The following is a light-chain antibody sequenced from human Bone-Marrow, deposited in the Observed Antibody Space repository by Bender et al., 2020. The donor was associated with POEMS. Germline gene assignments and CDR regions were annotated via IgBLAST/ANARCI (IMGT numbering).Light chain of an antibody. CDR3: STWDEGLRGRV. CDR1: GSNIGGYP. V-gene: IGLV1-44*01. CDR2: TNN. Sequence: QSVLTQPPSVSGTPGQRVTISCSGSGSNIGGYPVNWYQQLPGTSPRLLIYTNNERPSWVPDRFSCSKSGTSASLALTGRQAEDEADYYCSTWDEGLRGRVFGGGTKLTVL. J-gene: IGLJ3*02.